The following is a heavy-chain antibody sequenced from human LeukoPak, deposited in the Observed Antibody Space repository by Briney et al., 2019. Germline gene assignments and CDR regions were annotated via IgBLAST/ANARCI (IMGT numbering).Heavy chain of an antibody. J-gene: IGHJ4*02. CDR3: ARDRIGDIVATIDY. D-gene: IGHD5-12*01. CDR1: GFTFSSYS. Sequence: PGGSLRLSCAASGFTFSSYSMNWVRQAPGKGLEWVSYISSSSSTIYYADSVKGRFTISRDNAKNSLYLQMNSLRAEDTAVYYCARDRIGDIVATIDYWGQGTLVTVSS. V-gene: IGHV3-48*01. CDR2: ISSSSSTI.